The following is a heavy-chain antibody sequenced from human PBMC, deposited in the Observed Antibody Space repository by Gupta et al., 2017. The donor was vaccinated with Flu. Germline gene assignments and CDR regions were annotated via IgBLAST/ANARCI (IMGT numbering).Heavy chain of an antibody. CDR3: VRAHSTTWRRGNYFDY. Sequence: APGKGLEWVSSISSSSSYIYYADSVQGRFAISRDNAQKSVSLQMASLRSDDTAVYYCVRAHSTTWRRGNYFDYWGQGILVTVSS. D-gene: IGHD2-2*01. CDR2: ISSSSSYI. V-gene: IGHV3-21*01. J-gene: IGHJ4*02.